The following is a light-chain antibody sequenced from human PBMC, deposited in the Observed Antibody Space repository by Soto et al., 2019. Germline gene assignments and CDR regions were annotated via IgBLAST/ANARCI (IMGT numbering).Light chain of an antibody. V-gene: IGKV3-20*01. CDR1: QSVSSSN. CDR2: GAS. CDR3: HQYGTSWT. Sequence: EIVLTQSPGTLSLSPGEKATLSCRASQSVSSSNLAWYQQKPGQAPRLLIYGASSRATGIPDRFSGSGSGTDFTLTISRLEPVDFAVYYWHQYGTSWTFGQGTKVEIK. J-gene: IGKJ1*01.